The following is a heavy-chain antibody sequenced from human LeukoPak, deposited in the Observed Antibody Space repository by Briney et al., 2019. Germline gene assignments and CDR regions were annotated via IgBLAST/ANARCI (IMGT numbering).Heavy chain of an antibody. CDR1: GFTFSSHA. V-gene: IGHV3-30-3*01. J-gene: IGHJ6*02. D-gene: IGHD1-1*01. CDR3: ARDWNLDV. Sequence: PGGSLRLSCAASGFTFSSHALHWVRQAPGKGLEWVAFMSYDGGKIYYADSVKGRFTISRDNSKNTLYLQMNSLKAEDTAVYSCARDWNLDVWGQGTTVTVSS. CDR2: MSYDGGKI.